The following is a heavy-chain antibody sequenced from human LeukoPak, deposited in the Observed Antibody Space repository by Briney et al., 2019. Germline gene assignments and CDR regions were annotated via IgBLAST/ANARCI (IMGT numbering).Heavy chain of an antibody. V-gene: IGHV4-4*02. CDR2: IYHSGST. CDR3: AREQADAPGITMVRGLLARWFDP. CDR1: GGSISSSNW. Sequence: SETLSLTCAVSGGSISSSNWWSWVRQPAGKGLEWIGEIYHSGSTNYNPSLKSRVTISVDKSKNQFSLKLSSVTAADTAVYYCAREQADAPGITMVRGLLARWFDPWGQGTLVTVPS. D-gene: IGHD3-10*01. J-gene: IGHJ5*02.